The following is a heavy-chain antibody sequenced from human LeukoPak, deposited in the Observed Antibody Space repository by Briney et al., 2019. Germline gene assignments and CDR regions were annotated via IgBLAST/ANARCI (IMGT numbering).Heavy chain of an antibody. J-gene: IGHJ3*02. CDR2: ISSSSSYI. CDR1: GFTFSSYS. D-gene: IGHD2-2*01. Sequence: GGSLRLSCAASGFTFSSYSMNWVRQAPGKGLEWVSSISSSSSYIYYADSVKGRFTISRDNAKNSLYLQMNSLRAEDTAVYYCAKGLYCSSTSCSDAFDIWGQGTMVTVSS. CDR3: AKGLYCSSTSCSDAFDI. V-gene: IGHV3-21*01.